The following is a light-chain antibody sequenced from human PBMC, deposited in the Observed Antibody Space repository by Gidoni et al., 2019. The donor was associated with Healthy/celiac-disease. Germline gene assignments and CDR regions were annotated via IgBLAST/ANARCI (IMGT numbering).Light chain of an antibody. Sequence: EIVLTQSPATLSLSPGERATLSCRAIQSVSSSYLAWYQQKPGQAPRLLIYGASSRATGIPDRFSGSGSGTDFTLTISRLEPEDFAVYYCQQYGSSRGWTFGQGTKVEIK. CDR2: GAS. CDR1: QSVSSSY. V-gene: IGKV3-20*01. CDR3: QQYGSSRGWT. J-gene: IGKJ1*01.